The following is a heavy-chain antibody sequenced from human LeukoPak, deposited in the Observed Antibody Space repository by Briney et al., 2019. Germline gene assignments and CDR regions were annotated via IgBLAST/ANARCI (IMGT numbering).Heavy chain of an antibody. CDR2: ISGSGGST. CDR3: AKDRGTNSPVDY. J-gene: IGHJ4*02. V-gene: IGHV3-23*01. CDR1: GFTFSSYA. Sequence: GGSLRLSYAASGFTFSSYAMSWVRQAPGKGLEWVSAISGSGGSTYYADSVKGRFTIFRDNTKNTLYLQMNSLRAEDTAVYYCAKDRGTNSPVDYWGQGTLVTVSS. D-gene: IGHD1-1*01.